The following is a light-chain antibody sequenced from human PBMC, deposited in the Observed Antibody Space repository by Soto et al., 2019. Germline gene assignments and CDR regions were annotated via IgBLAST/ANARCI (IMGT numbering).Light chain of an antibody. CDR3: QQYERPPFA. CDR2: DAS. V-gene: IGKV3-20*01. Sequence: EIVLTQSPGTLSLFPGARATLSCRASQRLINSYLAWYQQKPGQAPRLLIYDASSRAAGVPDRVTGGGSGTDFTLTISGLEPEDFALYFCQQYERPPFAFGQGTKLEIK. J-gene: IGKJ2*01. CDR1: QRLINSY.